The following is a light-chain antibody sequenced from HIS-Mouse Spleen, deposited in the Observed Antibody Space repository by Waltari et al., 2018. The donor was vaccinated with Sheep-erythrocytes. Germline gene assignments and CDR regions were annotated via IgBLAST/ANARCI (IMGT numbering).Light chain of an antibody. CDR1: SSDVGGYNY. CDR2: DVS. V-gene: IGLV2-11*01. Sequence: QSALTQPRSVSGSPGQSVTISCTGTSSDVGGYNYVSWYQQHPGKAPKPMIYDVSKRPSGVPDRFSGSKAGNPASLTLSGLQAEDWADYYCCSYAGSYTLVFGGGTKLTVL. CDR3: CSYAGSYTLV. J-gene: IGLJ2*01.